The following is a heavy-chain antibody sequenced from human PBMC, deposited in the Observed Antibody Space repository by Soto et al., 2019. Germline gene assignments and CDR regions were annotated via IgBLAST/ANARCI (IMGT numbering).Heavy chain of an antibody. D-gene: IGHD2-21*02. CDR3: ASFVGVTTAYYIDY. Sequence: PGGSLRLSCAASGFTFSDYYMSWIRQAPGKGLEWVSYISSSSSYTNYADSVEGRFTISRDNAKNSLYLQMNSLRAEDTAVYYCASFVGVTTAYYIDYWGQGTLVTVSS. J-gene: IGHJ4*02. CDR1: GFTFSDYY. V-gene: IGHV3-11*03. CDR2: ISSSSSYT.